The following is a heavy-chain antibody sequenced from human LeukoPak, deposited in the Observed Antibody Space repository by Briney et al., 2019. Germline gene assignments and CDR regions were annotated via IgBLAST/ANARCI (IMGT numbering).Heavy chain of an antibody. D-gene: IGHD4-17*01. CDR3: AHEGTTVTPSY. CDR2: IDHSGST. Sequence: SETLSLTCAVYGGSFSGYYWSWIRQPPGKGLEWIGEIDHSGSTNYNPSLKSRVTISVDTSKNQFSLKLSSVTAADTAVYYCAHEGTTVTPSYWGQGTLVTVSS. J-gene: IGHJ4*02. CDR1: GGSFSGYY. V-gene: IGHV4-34*01.